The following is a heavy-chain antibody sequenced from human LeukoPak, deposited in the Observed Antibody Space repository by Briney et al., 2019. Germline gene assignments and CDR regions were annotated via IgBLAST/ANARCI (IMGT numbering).Heavy chain of an antibody. CDR1: GFTFSSYE. CDR2: ISGSGGST. V-gene: IGHV3-23*01. D-gene: IGHD2-15*01. J-gene: IGHJ4*02. Sequence: GGSLRLSCAASGFTFSSYEMNWVRQAPGKGLEWVPAISGSGGSTYYADSVKGRFTISRDNSKNTLYLQMNSLRAEDTAVYYCAKDRGMFLVGYLDYWGQGTLVTVSS. CDR3: AKDRGMFLVGYLDY.